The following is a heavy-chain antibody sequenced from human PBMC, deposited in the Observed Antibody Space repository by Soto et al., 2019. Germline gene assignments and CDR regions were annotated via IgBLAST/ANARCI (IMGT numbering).Heavy chain of an antibody. CDR1: GGSISSGGYY. D-gene: IGHD3-9*01. CDR2: IYYSGST. Sequence: SETLSLTCTVSGGSISSGGYYWSWIRQHPGKGLEWIGYIYYSGSTYYNPSLKSRVTISVDTSKNQFSLKLSSVTAADTAVYYCARYFDWLLFDYWGQGTLVTVSS. J-gene: IGHJ4*02. CDR3: ARYFDWLLFDY. V-gene: IGHV4-31*03.